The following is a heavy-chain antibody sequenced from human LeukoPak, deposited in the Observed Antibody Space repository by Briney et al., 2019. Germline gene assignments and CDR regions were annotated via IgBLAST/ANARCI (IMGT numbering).Heavy chain of an antibody. CDR2: INGDESST. D-gene: IGHD1-26*01. J-gene: IGHJ4*02. V-gene: IGHV3-74*01. Sequence: PGGSLRLSCAASAFTFNTYWMHWVRQVPGRGLEWVSRINGDESSTNYADSVKGRFTISRDNAKDTLYLHINSLTAEDTAVYYCARGAKWAYYFDHWGQGTLVTVSS. CDR1: AFTFNTYW. CDR3: ARGAKWAYYFDH.